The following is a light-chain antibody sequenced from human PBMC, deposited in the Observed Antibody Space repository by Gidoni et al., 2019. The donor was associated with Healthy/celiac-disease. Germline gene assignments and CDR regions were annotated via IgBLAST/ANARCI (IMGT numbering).Light chain of an antibody. CDR1: QSVSSY. V-gene: IGKV3-11*01. CDR3: QQRSNWPPIT. J-gene: IGKJ5*01. Sequence: IVLTQAPATLSLSPGERATLSCRASQSVSSYLAWYQQKPGQAPRLLIYDASNRATGIPARFSGSGSVTDSTLTISSLEPEDFAVYYCQQRSNWPPITFGQGTRLEIK. CDR2: DAS.